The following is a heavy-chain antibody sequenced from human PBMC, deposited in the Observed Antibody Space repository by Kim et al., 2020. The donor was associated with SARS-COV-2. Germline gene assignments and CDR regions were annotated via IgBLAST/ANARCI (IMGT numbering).Heavy chain of an antibody. V-gene: IGHV3-53*01. CDR1: DFTVSNNY. CDR2: IYAGGGT. Sequence: GGSLRLSCAASDFTVSNNYMGWVRQAPGKGLEWVSSIYAGGGTYYADSVKGRFTISTDSSKNTLYLQMNSLRAEDTAVYYCARDHAGDFDYWGQGTLVTV. CDR3: ARDHAGDFDY. J-gene: IGHJ4*02.